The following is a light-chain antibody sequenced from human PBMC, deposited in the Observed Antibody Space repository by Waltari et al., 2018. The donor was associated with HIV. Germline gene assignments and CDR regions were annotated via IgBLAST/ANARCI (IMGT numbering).Light chain of an antibody. J-gene: IGLJ3*02. CDR2: RNN. V-gene: IGLV1-44*01. CDR1: SSNIGSNT. CDR3: AAWDDSLNGPG. Sequence: QSVLTQPPSASGTPGQRVTISCSGSSSNIGSNTVNWYQQLPGTAPKLLIYRNNQRPRGVPDRCSGAKSGTAASLAISGLQSGDEADYYCAAWDDSLNGPGFGGGTKLTVL.